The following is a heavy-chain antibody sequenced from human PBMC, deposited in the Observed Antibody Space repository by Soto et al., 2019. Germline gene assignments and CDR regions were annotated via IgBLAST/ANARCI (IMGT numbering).Heavy chain of an antibody. CDR1: GGSISSGGYY. CDR3: ARAHTVVVPAAPPSSWFDP. Sequence: SSETLSLTCTVSGGSISSGGYYWSWIRQHPGKGLEWIGYIYYSGSTYYNPSLKSRVTISVDTSKNQFSLKLSSVTAADTAVYYCARAHTVVVPAAPPSSWFDPWGQGTLVTVSS. CDR2: IYYSGST. J-gene: IGHJ5*02. D-gene: IGHD2-2*01. V-gene: IGHV4-31*03.